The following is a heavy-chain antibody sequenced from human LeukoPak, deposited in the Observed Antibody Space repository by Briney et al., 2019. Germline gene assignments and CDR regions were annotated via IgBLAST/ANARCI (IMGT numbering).Heavy chain of an antibody. V-gene: IGHV4-34*01. Sequence: SETLSLTCAVYGGSFSGYYWSWIRQPPGKGLEWIGEINHSGSTNYNPSLKSRVTISVDTSKNQFSLKLSCVTAADTAVYYCARDYYGSGSYSNWFDPWGQGTLVTVSS. CDR2: INHSGST. D-gene: IGHD3-10*01. CDR3: ARDYYGSGSYSNWFDP. J-gene: IGHJ5*02. CDR1: GGSFSGYY.